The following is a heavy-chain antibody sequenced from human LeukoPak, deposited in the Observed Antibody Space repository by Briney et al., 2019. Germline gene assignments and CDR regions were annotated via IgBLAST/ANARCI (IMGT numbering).Heavy chain of an antibody. D-gene: IGHD3-10*01. CDR2: LRYDGRNI. V-gene: IGHV3-30*02. CDR3: AKKALWFGELLYYYYYMDV. Sequence: GGSLRLSCAASGFTFSSYGMHWVRQAPGKGLEWVAFLRYDGRNIYYADTVKGRFTISRDNSKNTLHLQMSSLRAEDTAVYYCAKKALWFGELLYYYYYMDVWGKGTTVTISS. CDR1: GFTFSSYG. J-gene: IGHJ6*03.